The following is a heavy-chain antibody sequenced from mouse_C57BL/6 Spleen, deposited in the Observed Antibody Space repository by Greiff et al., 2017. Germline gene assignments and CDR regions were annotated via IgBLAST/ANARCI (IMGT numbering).Heavy chain of an antibody. J-gene: IGHJ4*01. D-gene: IGHD1-1*01. Sequence: VQLQQSGPELVKPGASVKISCKASGYTFTDYYMNWVKQSHGKSLEWIGDINPNNGGTSYNQKFKGKATLTVDKSSSTAYMELRSLTSEDSAVYYCERSGGYYYLSYAMDYWGQGTSVTVSS. V-gene: IGHV1-26*01. CDR3: ERSGGYYYLSYAMDY. CDR1: GYTFTDYY. CDR2: INPNNGGT.